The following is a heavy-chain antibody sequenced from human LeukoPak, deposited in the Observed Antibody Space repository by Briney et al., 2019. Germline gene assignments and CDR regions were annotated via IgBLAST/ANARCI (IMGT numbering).Heavy chain of an antibody. V-gene: IGHV3-48*03. J-gene: IGHJ5*02. Sequence: PGGSPRLSCAASGFTFSTYEMNWVRQAPGKGLEWVSYISSSGSTIYCADSVKGRFTISRDNAKNSLYLQMNSLRAEDTAVYYCARGAPEGDGDYMYNWFDPWGQGTLVTVSS. CDR2: ISSSGSTI. CDR3: ARGAPEGDGDYMYNWFDP. D-gene: IGHD4-17*01. CDR1: GFTFSTYE.